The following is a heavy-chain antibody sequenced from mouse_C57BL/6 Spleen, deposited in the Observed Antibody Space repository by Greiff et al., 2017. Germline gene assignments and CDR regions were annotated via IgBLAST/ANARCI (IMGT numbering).Heavy chain of an antibody. CDR2: IYPGSGST. CDR3: ARETTAQATWAY. D-gene: IGHD3-2*02. CDR1: GYTFTSYW. Sequence: VQLQQPGAELVKPGASVKMSCKASGYTFTSYWITWVKQRPGQGLEWIGDIYPGSGSTNYNEKFKSKATLTVDTSSSTAYMQLSSLTSEDSAVYYCARETTAQATWAYWGQGTLVTVSA. V-gene: IGHV1-55*01. J-gene: IGHJ3*01.